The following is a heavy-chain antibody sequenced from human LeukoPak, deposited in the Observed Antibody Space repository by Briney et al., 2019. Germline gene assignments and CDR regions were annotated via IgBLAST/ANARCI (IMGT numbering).Heavy chain of an antibody. J-gene: IGHJ4*02. V-gene: IGHV3-23*01. Sequence: GGSLRLSCAASGFTSTSYGMSWVRQAPGEGLEWVSSISGSGLSTYYADSVKGRFTISRDNSKNTLYLQMNSLRDEDTAVYYCAKDSHWILFDDWGQGTLVTVSS. CDR3: AKDSHWILFDD. CDR2: ISGSGLST. CDR1: GFTSTSYG. D-gene: IGHD2-2*03.